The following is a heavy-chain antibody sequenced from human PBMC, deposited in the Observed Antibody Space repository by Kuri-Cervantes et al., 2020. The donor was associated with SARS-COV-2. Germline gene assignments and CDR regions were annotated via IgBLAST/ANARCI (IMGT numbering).Heavy chain of an antibody. CDR1: GFTFSSYA. J-gene: IGHJ4*02. V-gene: IGHV3-23*01. D-gene: IGHD3-22*01. CDR3: TTYESTGYYYDY. CDR2: ISGSGGST. Sequence: GESLKISCAASGFTFSSYAMSWVRQAPGKGLEWVSAISGSGGSTYYADSVKGRFTISRDNSKNTLYLQMNSLRAEDTAVYYCTTYESTGYYYDYWGQGTLVTVSS.